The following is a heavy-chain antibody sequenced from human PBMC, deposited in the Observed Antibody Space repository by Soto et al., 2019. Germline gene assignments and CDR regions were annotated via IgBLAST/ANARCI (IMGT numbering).Heavy chain of an antibody. V-gene: IGHV3-21*01. CDR1: GFTFSSYS. CDR2: ISSSSSYI. CDR3: ARGTLVYAIDYMDV. J-gene: IGHJ6*03. D-gene: IGHD2-8*01. Sequence: EVQLVESGGGLVKPGGSLRLSCAASGFTFSSYSMNWVRQAPGKGLEWVSSISSSSSYIYYADSVKGRFTISRDNAKNSLYLQMKSLRAEDTAVYYCARGTLVYAIDYMDVWGKGTTVTVSS.